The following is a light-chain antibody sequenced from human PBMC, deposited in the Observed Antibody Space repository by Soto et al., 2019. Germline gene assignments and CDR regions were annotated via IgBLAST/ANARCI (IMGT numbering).Light chain of an antibody. CDR2: GSS. J-gene: IGKJ5*01. CDR3: QQYNNWPPIT. V-gene: IGKV3-20*01. CDR1: QTIGSTY. Sequence: EIVLTQSPGTLSLSPGETATLSCRASQTIGSTYLAWYQQKPGQAPRLLIFGSSNRATGIPDRFSGSGSGTDFTLSISRLEPEDFAVYYCQQYNNWPPITFGQGTRLENK.